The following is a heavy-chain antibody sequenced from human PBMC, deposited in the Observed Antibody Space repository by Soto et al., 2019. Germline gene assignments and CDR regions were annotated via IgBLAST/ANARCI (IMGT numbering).Heavy chain of an antibody. J-gene: IGHJ6*02. Sequence: QLQVVESGGGVVQHGRSLRLSCAASGFTVSNYGMHWVRQAPGKGLERVAVISYDGGSKYYADSVKGRFTISRDNSKNTLYLQVNSLRAEDTAVYYCVKDNYNRYYADYYSYGMALWGQGTTVTVSS. CDR1: GFTVSNYG. D-gene: IGHD4-4*01. CDR3: VKDNYNRYYADYYSYGMAL. CDR2: ISYDGGSK. V-gene: IGHV3-30*18.